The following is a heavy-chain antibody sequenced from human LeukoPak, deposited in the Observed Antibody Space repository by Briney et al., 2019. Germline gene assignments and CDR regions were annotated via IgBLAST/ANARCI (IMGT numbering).Heavy chain of an antibody. CDR3: ARKLRLGGNWFDP. V-gene: IGHV1-69*13. J-gene: IGHJ5*02. CDR1: GGTFTSYA. Sequence: SVKVSCKTSGGTFTSYAITWVRQAPGQGLEWMGKIIPISGKTNYAQKFQGRVTFTADESTSTAYMELSSLRSEDTALYYCARKLRLGGNWFDPWGQGTLVTVSS. D-gene: IGHD1-26*01. CDR2: IIPISGKT.